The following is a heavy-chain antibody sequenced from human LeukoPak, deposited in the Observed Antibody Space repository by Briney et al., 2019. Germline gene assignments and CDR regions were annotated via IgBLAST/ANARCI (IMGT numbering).Heavy chain of an antibody. J-gene: IGHJ4*02. CDR1: GGSFSGYY. D-gene: IGHD4-11*01. Sequence: SETLSLTCAVYGGSFSGYYWSWIRQPPGKGLEWIGEINHSGSTNYNPSLKSRVTISVDTSKNQFSLKLSSVTAADTAVYYCARRSGLQWLFDYWGQGTLVTVSS. V-gene: IGHV4-34*01. CDR3: ARRSGLQWLFDY. CDR2: INHSGST.